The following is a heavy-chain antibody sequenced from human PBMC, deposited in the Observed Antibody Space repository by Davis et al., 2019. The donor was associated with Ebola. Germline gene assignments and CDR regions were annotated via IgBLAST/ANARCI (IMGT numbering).Heavy chain of an antibody. CDR2: IKTDGSTT. CDR1: GFTFSNYY. V-gene: IGHV3-74*01. J-gene: IGHJ6*02. D-gene: IGHD2-2*01. CDR3: ARDTSHQLPHWHYYFYGMDV. Sequence: HTGGSLRLSCAASGFTFSNYYLHWVRQAPGKGLEWVARIKTDGSTTWYADSVKGRFSISRDNTKNTLYPQMNSLRGEDTAIYYYARDTSHQLPHWHYYFYGMDVWGQGTTVTVSS.